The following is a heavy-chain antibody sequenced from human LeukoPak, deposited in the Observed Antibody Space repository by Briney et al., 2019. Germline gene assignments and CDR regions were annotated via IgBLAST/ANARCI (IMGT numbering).Heavy chain of an antibody. D-gene: IGHD6-6*01. CDR1: GYTFTSYG. J-gene: IGHJ4*02. V-gene: IGHV1-2*02. CDR3: ARAPYSSSPG. CDR2: INPNSGGT. Sequence: ASVKVSRKASGYTFTSYGISWVRQAPGQGLEWMGWINPNSGGTNYAQKFQGRVTMTRDTSISTAYMELSRLRSDDTAVYYCARAPYSSSPGWGQGTLVTVSS.